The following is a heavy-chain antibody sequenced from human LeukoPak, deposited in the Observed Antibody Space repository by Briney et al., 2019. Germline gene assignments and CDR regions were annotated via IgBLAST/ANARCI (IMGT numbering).Heavy chain of an antibody. CDR2: INPNNGAT. J-gene: IGHJ5*02. V-gene: IGHV1-2*04. CDR1: GYTFTGLY. D-gene: IGHD2-2*01. Sequence: ASVTVSCKASGYTFTGLYMHWVRQAPGQGLEGMGWINPNNGATKYAQKFQGWVTMTRDTSISTAYTELSRLTSDATAVYYCVREITSSWFDHWGQGTLVTVPS. CDR3: VREITSSWFDH.